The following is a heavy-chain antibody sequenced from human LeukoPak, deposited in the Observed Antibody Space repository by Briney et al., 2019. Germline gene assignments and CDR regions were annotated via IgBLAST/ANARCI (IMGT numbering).Heavy chain of an antibody. D-gene: IGHD6-19*01. Sequence: GGSLRLPCAASGFTFSSFGMNWVRQAPGKGLEWVSCISGSSSYIYYSDSVKGRFTISRDNAKNSLYLQMNSLRDEDTAVYYCVRANGAVAGTFWFDPWGQGTLVTVSS. CDR2: ISGSSSYI. CDR1: GFTFSSFG. CDR3: VRANGAVAGTFWFDP. J-gene: IGHJ5*02. V-gene: IGHV3-21*01.